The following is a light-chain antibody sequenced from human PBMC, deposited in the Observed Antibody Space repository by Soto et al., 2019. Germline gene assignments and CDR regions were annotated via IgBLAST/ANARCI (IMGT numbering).Light chain of an antibody. CDR2: DAS. Sequence: DIPMTQSPSSLSASVGDSVTITCRASQSISSYLNWYQQKPGKAPKLLIYDASSLQSGDPSRFSGSGSGTDFTLTISSLQPEDFATYYCQQSYSTLFTFGPGTKVDI. J-gene: IGKJ3*01. CDR1: QSISSY. V-gene: IGKV1-39*01. CDR3: QQSYSTLFT.